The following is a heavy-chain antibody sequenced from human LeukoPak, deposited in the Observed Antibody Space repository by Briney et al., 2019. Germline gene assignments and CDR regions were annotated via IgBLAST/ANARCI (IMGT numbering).Heavy chain of an antibody. CDR1: GFTFSLYG. V-gene: IGHV3-30*18. CDR2: ISYAGSHK. CDR3: AKQQQVAYSYFDY. D-gene: IGHD6-13*01. Sequence: GGSLRLSCAASGFTFSLYGMHWVRQAPGKGLEWVAVISYAGSHKYYADSVRGRFTISRDISKNTLYLQMSSLRAEDTAVYYCAKQQQVAYSYFDYWGQGTLVTVSS. J-gene: IGHJ4*02.